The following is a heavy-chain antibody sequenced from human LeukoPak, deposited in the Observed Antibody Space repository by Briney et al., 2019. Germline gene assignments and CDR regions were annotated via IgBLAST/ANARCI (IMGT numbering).Heavy chain of an antibody. J-gene: IGHJ3*02. V-gene: IGHV4-38-2*01. CDR2: IYHSGST. D-gene: IGHD3-10*01. Sequence: SETLSLTCAVSGYSISSGYYWGWIRQPPGKGLEWIGSIYHSGSTYYNPSLKSRVTISVDTSKNQFSLKLSSVTAADTAVYYCATLLTYYYGSGSHDAFDIWGQGTMVTVSS. CDR3: ATLLTYYYGSGSHDAFDI. CDR1: GYSISSGYY.